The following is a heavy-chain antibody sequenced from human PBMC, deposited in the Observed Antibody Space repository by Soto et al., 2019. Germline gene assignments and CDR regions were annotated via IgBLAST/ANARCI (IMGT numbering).Heavy chain of an antibody. CDR2: IIPIFGTA. D-gene: IGHD3-22*01. J-gene: IGHJ5*02. CDR3: ARDPRALYDSSGENWFDP. CDR1: GGTFSSYA. V-gene: IGHV1-69*13. Sequence: GASVKVFCKASGGTFSSYAISWVRQAPGQGLEWMGGIIPIFGTANYAQKFQGRVTITADESTSTAYMELSSLRSEDTAVYYCARDPRALYDSSGENWFDPWGQGTLVTVSS.